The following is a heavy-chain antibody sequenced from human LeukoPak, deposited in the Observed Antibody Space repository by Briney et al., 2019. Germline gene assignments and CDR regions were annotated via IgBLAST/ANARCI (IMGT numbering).Heavy chain of an antibody. CDR1: GGTFNTFA. J-gene: IGHJ4*02. CDR3: ARPDFSGFGWGFDF. Sequence: AASVKVSCKASGGTFNTFAISWVRQAPGQGLEWMGGIIPFFGSANYAQRFQDRFTITTDESTTTAYMELNSLTSDDTAVYYCARPDFSGFGWGFDFWGQGTLITVSS. CDR2: IIPFFGSA. D-gene: IGHD5-12*01. V-gene: IGHV1-69*05.